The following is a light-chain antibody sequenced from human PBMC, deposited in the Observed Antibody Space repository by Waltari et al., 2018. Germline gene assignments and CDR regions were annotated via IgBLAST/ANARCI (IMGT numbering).Light chain of an antibody. Sequence: EIVLTQSPATLSLSPGDTATLPCMASQSVGSYLAWYQPRPGQPPRLLIYDASNRATGVPARFRGSGSGTDFTLTISSLEAEDFAVYYCQQRSSWTPHTFGQGARLEIK. CDR1: QSVGSY. CDR3: QQRSSWTPHT. J-gene: IGKJ2*01. CDR2: DAS. V-gene: IGKV3-11*01.